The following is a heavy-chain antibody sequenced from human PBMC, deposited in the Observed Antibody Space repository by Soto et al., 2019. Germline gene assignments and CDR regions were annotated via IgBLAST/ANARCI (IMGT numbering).Heavy chain of an antibody. D-gene: IGHD3-9*01. CDR3: AKTPVYDILTGYYDY. V-gene: IGHV3-23*01. Sequence: GGSLRLSCAASGFTFSSYAMSWVRQAPGKGLEWVSAISGSGGSTYYADSVKGRFTISRDNSKNTLYLQMNSLRAEDTAVYYCAKTPVYDILTGYYDYWGQGTLVTVSS. CDR1: GFTFSSYA. J-gene: IGHJ4*02. CDR2: ISGSGGST.